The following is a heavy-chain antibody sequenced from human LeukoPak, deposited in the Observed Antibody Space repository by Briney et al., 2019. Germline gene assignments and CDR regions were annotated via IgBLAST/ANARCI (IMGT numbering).Heavy chain of an antibody. D-gene: IGHD6-13*01. CDR2: INPNSGGT. CDR1: GYTFTGYH. V-gene: IGHV1-2*02. CDR3: ARAAAVRWANPNDMGY. J-gene: IGHJ4*02. Sequence: ASVKVSCKASGYTFTGYHMHWVRQAPGQGLEWMGWINPNSGGTNYAQKFQGRVTMTRDTSISTAYMELSRLRSDDTAVYYCARAAAVRWANPNDMGYWGQGTLVTVSS.